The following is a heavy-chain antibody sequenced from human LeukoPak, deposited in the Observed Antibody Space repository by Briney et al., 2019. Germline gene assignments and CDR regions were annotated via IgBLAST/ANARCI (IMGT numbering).Heavy chain of an antibody. J-gene: IGHJ4*01. CDR1: GGSFSGYY. CDR2: INHSGST. V-gene: IGHV4-34*01. D-gene: IGHD3-16*02. Sequence: SETLSLTCAVYGGSFSGYYWSWIRQPPGKGLEWMGEINHSGSTNYNPSLKSRVTISVDTSKNQFSLKLSSVTAADTAVYYCARRRPDYVWGSYRYFSYFYCWGQGTLVTVSS. CDR3: ARRRPDYVWGSYRYFSYFYC.